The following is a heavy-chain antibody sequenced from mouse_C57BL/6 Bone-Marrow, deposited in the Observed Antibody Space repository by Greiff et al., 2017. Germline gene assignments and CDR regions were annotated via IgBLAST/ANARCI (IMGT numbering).Heavy chain of an antibody. CDR2: IWGDGST. CDR3: SIQGRDYYAMDY. V-gene: IGHV2-3*01. CDR1: GFSLTSYG. Sequence: VKLMESGPGLVAPSQSLSITCTVSGFSLTSYGVSWVRQPPGKGLEWLGVIWGDGSTNYHSALISRLSISKDNSKSQVFLKLNSLQTDDTATYYSSIQGRDYYAMDYWGQGTSVTVSS. J-gene: IGHJ4*01.